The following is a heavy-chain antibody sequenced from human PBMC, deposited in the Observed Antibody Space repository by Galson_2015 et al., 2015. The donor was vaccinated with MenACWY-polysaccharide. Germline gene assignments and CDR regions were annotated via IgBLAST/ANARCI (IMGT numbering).Heavy chain of an antibody. V-gene: IGHV4-39*01. CDR2: IYYSGST. J-gene: IGHJ4*02. CDR1: GGSISSGSYY. CDR3: APLGPTTGTTPFDY. D-gene: IGHD1-1*01. Sequence: SETLSLTCTVSGGSISSGSYYWSWIRQPAGKGLEWIGRIYYSGSTYYNPSLKSRVTISVDTSKNQFSLKLSSVTAADTAVYYCAPLGPTTGTTPFDYWGQGTLVTVSS.